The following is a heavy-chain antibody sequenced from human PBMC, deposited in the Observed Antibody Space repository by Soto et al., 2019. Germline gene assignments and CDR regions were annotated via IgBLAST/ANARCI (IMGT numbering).Heavy chain of an antibody. CDR1: GFIFNSYA. D-gene: IGHD6-6*01. J-gene: IGHJ4*02. CDR3: ARGSLAASPYHYDY. CDR2: ISDSGGST. Sequence: EVQLLESGGGLVQPGGSLRLSCAASGFIFNSYAMSWVRQAPGKGMEWVSGISDSGGSTYYADSMKGRFSISRDNSKNTLYVQMSSPRAEDTDAYYCARGSLAASPYHYDYWGQGTLVTVSS. V-gene: IGHV3-23*01.